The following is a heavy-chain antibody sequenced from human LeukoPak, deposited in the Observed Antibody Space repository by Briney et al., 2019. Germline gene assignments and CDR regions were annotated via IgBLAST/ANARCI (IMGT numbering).Heavy chain of an antibody. CDR1: GYTFTGYY. D-gene: IGHD2-15*01. J-gene: IGHJ3*02. Sequence: GASVKVSCKASGYTFTGYYMHWVRQAPGQGLEWMGWINPNSGGTNYAQKFQGRVTMTRDTSISTAYMELSRLRSDDTAVYYCARVRRSGSGGSRWYAFDIWGQGTMVTVSS. V-gene: IGHV1-2*02. CDR2: INPNSGGT. CDR3: ARVRRSGSGGSRWYAFDI.